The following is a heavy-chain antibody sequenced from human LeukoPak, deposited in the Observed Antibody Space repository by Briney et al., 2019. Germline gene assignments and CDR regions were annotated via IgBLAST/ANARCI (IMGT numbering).Heavy chain of an antibody. CDR2: IKQDGSEK. V-gene: IGHV3-7*01. CDR3: AELGITMIGGV. J-gene: IGHJ6*04. CDR1: GFTFSSYW. D-gene: IGHD3-10*02. Sequence: GGSLRLSCAASGFTFSSYWMSWVRQAPGKGLGWVANIKQDGSEKYYVDSVKGRFTISRDNAKNSLYLQMNSLRAEDTAVYYCAELGITMIGGVWGKGTTVTISS.